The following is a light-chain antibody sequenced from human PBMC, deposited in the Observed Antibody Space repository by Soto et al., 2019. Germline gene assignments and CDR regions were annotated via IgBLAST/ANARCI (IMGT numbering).Light chain of an antibody. J-gene: IGKJ1*01. V-gene: IGKV1-5*03. CDR3: KQYNAYPWT. CDR2: KAS. CDR1: HSITTC. Sequence: DIPMTPSPSSLSAFVGDRVSITCRASHSITTCLAWYPQKPGKAPNLLIYKASSLESGVPSRFSGSGSGTEFSLTISSLQPDDFATYYCKQYNAYPWTFGQGTRVEIK.